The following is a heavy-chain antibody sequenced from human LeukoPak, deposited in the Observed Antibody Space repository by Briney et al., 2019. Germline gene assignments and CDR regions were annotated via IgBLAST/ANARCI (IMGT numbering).Heavy chain of an antibody. D-gene: IGHD6-13*01. Sequence: GESLKISCKGSGYLFTSYWISWVRQMPGKGLEWMGRIDPRDSYTNYNPSFQGHVTISADKSISTAYLQWSSLKASDTAIYYCAREAAGTINWFDPWGQGTLVTVSS. CDR3: AREAAGTINWFDP. V-gene: IGHV5-10-1*01. CDR1: GYLFTSYW. CDR2: IDPRDSYT. J-gene: IGHJ5*02.